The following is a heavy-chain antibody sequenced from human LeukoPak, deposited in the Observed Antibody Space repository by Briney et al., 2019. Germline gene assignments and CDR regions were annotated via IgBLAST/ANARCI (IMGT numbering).Heavy chain of an antibody. J-gene: IGHJ4*02. D-gene: IGHD1-26*01. CDR1: GGSISSYC. CDR3: ARGLAWELLVPFDF. CDR2: IYYSGST. V-gene: IGHV4-59*08. Sequence: PSETLSLTCAVSGGSISSYCWSWIRQPPGKGLEWIGYIYYSGSTSYNPSLKSRVTISVDTSKNQFSLRLTSVTAADTATYYCARGLAWELLVPFDFWGQGTLVTVSS.